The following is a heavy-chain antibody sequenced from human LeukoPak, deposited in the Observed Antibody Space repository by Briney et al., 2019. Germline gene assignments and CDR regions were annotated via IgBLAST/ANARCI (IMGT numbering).Heavy chain of an antibody. CDR3: AKAELGGDTFFYY. CDR1: GFTFSSYS. J-gene: IGHJ4*02. D-gene: IGHD1-14*01. V-gene: IGHV3-30*02. Sequence: GGSLRLSCAASGFTFSSYSMHWVRQAPGKGLGWVAFIRYDGSNKYYADSVKGRFTISRDNSKNTLYLQMNSLRAENTAFYYCAKAELGGDTFFYYWGQGTLVTASS. CDR2: IRYDGSNK.